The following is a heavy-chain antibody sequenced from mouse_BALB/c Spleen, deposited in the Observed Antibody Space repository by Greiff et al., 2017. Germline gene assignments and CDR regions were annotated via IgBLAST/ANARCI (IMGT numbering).Heavy chain of an antibody. CDR3: ASSNSGSSYAMDY. Sequence: EVHLVESGPELVKPGASVKMSCKASGYTFTSYVMHWVKQKPGQGLEWIGYINPYNDGTKYNEKFKGKATLTSDKSSSTACMELSSLTSEDSAVYYCASSNSGSSYAMDYGGQGTSVTVSS. CDR1: GYTFTSYV. D-gene: IGHD1-1*01. CDR2: INPYNDGT. V-gene: IGHV1-14*01. J-gene: IGHJ4*01.